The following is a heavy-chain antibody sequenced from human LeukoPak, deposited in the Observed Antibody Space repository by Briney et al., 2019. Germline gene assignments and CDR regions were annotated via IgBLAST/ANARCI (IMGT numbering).Heavy chain of an antibody. V-gene: IGHV3-7*03. Sequence: PGGSLRLSCAASGFNFSTYWMTWVRHVPGKGLEWVANIKEDGSEIYYVDAVKGRFTISRDNSKNTLYLQMNSLRAEDTAVYYCARRAGAYSHPYDYWGQGTLVTVSS. CDR1: GFNFSTYW. J-gene: IGHJ4*02. CDR2: IKEDGSEI. CDR3: ARRAGAYSHPYDY. D-gene: IGHD4/OR15-4a*01.